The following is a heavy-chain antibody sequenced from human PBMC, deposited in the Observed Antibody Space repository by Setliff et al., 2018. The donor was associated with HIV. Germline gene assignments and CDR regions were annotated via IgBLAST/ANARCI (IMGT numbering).Heavy chain of an antibody. CDR3: ARLRVKQLVPEALDI. Sequence: SETLSLTCAVYGGSFRGYYWSWIRQPPGKGLEWIGEINHSGSTNYNPSLKSRVTISVDTAKNQFSLKLSSVTAADTAVYSCARLRVKQLVPEALDIWGQGTMVTVSS. J-gene: IGHJ3*02. CDR1: GGSFRGYY. CDR2: INHSGST. D-gene: IGHD6-6*01. V-gene: IGHV4-34*01.